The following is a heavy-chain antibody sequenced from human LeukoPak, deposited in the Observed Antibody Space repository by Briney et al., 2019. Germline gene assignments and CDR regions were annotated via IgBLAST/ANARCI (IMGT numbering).Heavy chain of an antibody. Sequence: PGRSLRLSCAASGFTFIRYWMHWFRQAPGKGLEWVSRINNDGSSASYADSVKGRFTISRANAKNTLYLQMSSLRAEDTAIYYCTRGGSRFLEWFSSTYSGMDVWGQGTTVTVSS. CDR3: TRGGSRFLEWFSSTYSGMDV. J-gene: IGHJ6*02. CDR1: GFTFIRYW. CDR2: INNDGSSA. D-gene: IGHD3-3*01. V-gene: IGHV3-74*01.